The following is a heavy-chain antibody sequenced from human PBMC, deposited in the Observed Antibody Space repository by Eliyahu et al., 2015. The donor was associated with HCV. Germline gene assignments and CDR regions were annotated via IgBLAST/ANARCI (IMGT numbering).Heavy chain of an antibody. CDR3: SRDLRGPADY. V-gene: IGHV3-74*01. CDR2: IDTXGSTX. J-gene: IGHJ4*02. Sequence: EVQLEESXGGVVQPGGSLRLSXAASGFTFSTYWMHWVRQAXGKGLVWXPRIDTXGSTXNYADSVKGRFTISRDNAKNTLFLQMNSLRAEDTAVYYCSRDLRGPADYWGPGTLVTVSS. CDR1: GFTFSTYW.